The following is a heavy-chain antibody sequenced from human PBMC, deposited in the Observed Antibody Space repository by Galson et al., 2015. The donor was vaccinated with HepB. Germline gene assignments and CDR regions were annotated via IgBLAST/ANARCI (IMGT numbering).Heavy chain of an antibody. D-gene: IGHD2-8*01. CDR2: ISYDGSYE. CDR1: GFTFSNYA. V-gene: IGHV3-30*04. Sequence: SLRLSCAASGFTFSNYAMHWVRQAPGKGLEWVAVISYDGSYEYHADFVKGRFTISRDNSKNTLYLQMSSLRADDTAVYYCVRDDIVLMVYDKLQYWGQGTLVTVSS. CDR3: VRDDIVLMVYDKLQY. J-gene: IGHJ4*02.